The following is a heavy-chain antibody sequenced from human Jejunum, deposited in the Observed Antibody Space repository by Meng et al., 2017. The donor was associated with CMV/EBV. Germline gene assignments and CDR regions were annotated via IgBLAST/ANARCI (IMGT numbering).Heavy chain of an antibody. D-gene: IGHD2-2*01. CDR3: ARMPSNTIDY. Sequence: TCSVDGGSLSSSAYYWSWIRQPPGKGLEWIGEINHSGIANYIPSLKSRVTMSMDTSKNQFSLKLRSVTAADTAIYFCARMPSNTIDYWGQGSLVTVSS. CDR1: GGSLSSSAYY. J-gene: IGHJ4*02. V-gene: IGHV4-34*01. CDR2: INHSGIA.